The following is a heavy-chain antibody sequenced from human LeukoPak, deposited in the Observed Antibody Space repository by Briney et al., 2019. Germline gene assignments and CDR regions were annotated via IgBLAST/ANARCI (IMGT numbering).Heavy chain of an antibody. V-gene: IGHV4-34*01. CDR3: ASPLCSSTSCYLGY. CDR1: GGSFSGYY. J-gene: IGHJ4*02. CDR2: INHSGST. D-gene: IGHD2-2*01. Sequence: SETLSLTCAVYGGSFSGYYWSWIRQPPGKGLEWIGEINHSGSTNYNPSLKSRVTISIDTSKNQFSLKLTSVTAADTAVYYCASPLCSSTSCYLGYRGQGTLVTVSS.